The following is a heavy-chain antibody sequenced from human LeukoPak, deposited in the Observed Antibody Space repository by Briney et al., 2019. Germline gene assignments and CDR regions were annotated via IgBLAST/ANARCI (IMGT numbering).Heavy chain of an antibody. Sequence: SETLSLTCAVYGGSFSGYYWSWIRQPPGKGLEWIGEINHSGSTNYNPSLKSRVTISVDTSKNQFSLKLSSVTAADTAVYYCARGVWQQPYDYWGQGTLVTVSS. V-gene: IGHV4-34*01. CDR2: INHSGST. D-gene: IGHD6-13*01. CDR3: ARGVWQQPYDY. J-gene: IGHJ4*02. CDR1: GGSFSGYY.